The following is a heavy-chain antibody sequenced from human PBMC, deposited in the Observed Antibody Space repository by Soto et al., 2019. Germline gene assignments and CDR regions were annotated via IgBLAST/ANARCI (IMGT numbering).Heavy chain of an antibody. D-gene: IGHD2-21*02. CDR3: ARDLWGYCGTDCYPLDV. Sequence: SETLSLTCTVSGGSISSGGYYWSWIRQHPGKGLEWIGYIYYSGSTYYNPSLKSRVTISVDTSKNQFSLKLSSVTAADTAVYYCARDLWGYCGTDCYPLDVWGPGTTVTVSS. J-gene: IGHJ6*02. CDR1: GGSISSGGYY. V-gene: IGHV4-31*03. CDR2: IYYSGST.